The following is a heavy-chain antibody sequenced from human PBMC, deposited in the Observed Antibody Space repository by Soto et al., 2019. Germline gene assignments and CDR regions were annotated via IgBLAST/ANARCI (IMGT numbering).Heavy chain of an antibody. V-gene: IGHV1-18*01. D-gene: IGHD7-27*01. CDR3: ARDLNLGLGDC. CDR2: INANNGNT. J-gene: IGHJ4*02. Sequence: QVKLVQSGAEVKKPGASVKVSCKASGYTFTSYGLSWVRQAPGQGLEWMGWINANNGNTKYAQKLQGRVTMTTDTSTTTAYMELRGLSSDDTAVYYCARDLNLGLGDCWGQGTLVTVSS. CDR1: GYTFTSYG.